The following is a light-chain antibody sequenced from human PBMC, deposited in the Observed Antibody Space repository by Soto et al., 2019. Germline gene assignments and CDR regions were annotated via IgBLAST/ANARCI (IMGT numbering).Light chain of an antibody. CDR2: GAS. CDR3: QHSNMYSPWT. CDR1: QSSSSK. J-gene: IGKJ1*01. Sequence: EIVMTQSPATLSVSPGERATLSCSARQSSSSKLAWYQQKPGQAPRLLIYGASTRATGIPVRVSGSGSGTEFTLTISSLQPDEFATSYCQHSNMYSPWTCGQGTKVEIK. V-gene: IGKV3-15*01.